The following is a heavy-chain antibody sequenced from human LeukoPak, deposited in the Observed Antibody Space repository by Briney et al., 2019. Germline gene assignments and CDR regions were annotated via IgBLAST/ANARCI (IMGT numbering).Heavy chain of an antibody. J-gene: IGHJ4*02. V-gene: IGHV3-11*01. CDR2: ISSSGSTI. CDR1: GFTFSDYY. CDR3: ARGNYYYDSSGHHYYFDY. D-gene: IGHD3-22*01. Sequence: GGSLRLSCAASGFTFSDYYMSWIRQAPGKGLEWISYISSSGSTIYYADSVKGRFPISRDNAKSTLYLQMNSLRAEDSAVYYCARGNYYYDSSGHHYYFDYWGQGTLVTVSS.